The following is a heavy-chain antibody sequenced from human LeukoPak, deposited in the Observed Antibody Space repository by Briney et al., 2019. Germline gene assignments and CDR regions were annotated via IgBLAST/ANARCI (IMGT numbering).Heavy chain of an antibody. D-gene: IGHD2/OR15-2a*01. CDR3: ARENYVYALGALDV. J-gene: IGHJ6*01. V-gene: IGHV3-30*04. CDR1: GFSFSRYA. Sequence: PGRSLRLSCATSGFSFSRYAMRWVRPARDRRVEWVAVISSVGNLIFSAGSVKGRFTITTHKSNNSVYLQLNSLRGEDTAVFYCARENYVYALGALDVSGQGTTLSVSS. CDR2: ISSVGNLI.